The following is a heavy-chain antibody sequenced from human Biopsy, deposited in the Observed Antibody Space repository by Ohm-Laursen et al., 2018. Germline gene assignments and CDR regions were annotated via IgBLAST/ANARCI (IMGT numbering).Heavy chain of an antibody. CDR1: GFTFSSYW. CDR3: ARGVANYFDY. CDR2: INQDGSQE. D-gene: IGHD2-15*01. Sequence: SLRLSCSASGFTFSSYWMHWVRQAPGKGLEWVANINQDGSQEYSVDSVKGRFTISRDNAKNSLYLQMNSLRVEDTAVYYCARGVANYFDYWGQGTLVTVSS. V-gene: IGHV3-7*01. J-gene: IGHJ4*02.